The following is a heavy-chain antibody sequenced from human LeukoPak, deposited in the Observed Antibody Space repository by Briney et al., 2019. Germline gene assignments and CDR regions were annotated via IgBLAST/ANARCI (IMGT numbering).Heavy chain of an antibody. CDR3: ARDESSGWYGY. J-gene: IGHJ4*02. CDR1: GYTFIGYY. D-gene: IGHD6-19*01. Sequence: ASVKVSCKASGYTFIGYYMHWVRQAPGQGLEWMGWISPNNGGTNYAQRFQGRVTMTRDTSISTAYMELSSLTSDDTAVYYCARDESSGWYGYWGQGTLVTVSS. V-gene: IGHV1-2*02. CDR2: ISPNNGGT.